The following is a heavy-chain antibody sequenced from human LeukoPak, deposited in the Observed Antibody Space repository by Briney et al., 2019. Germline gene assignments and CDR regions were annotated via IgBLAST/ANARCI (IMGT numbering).Heavy chain of an antibody. D-gene: IGHD3-10*01. CDR1: GFTFSSYA. V-gene: IGHV3-30*01. CDR3: AREAYYGSGRSRQPSPV. CDR2: ISKDGSDE. Sequence: PGTSLRLSRAASGFTFSSYAMYWVRQAPGKGLEWVALISKDGSDEDHADSVKGRFTISRDNSKDTLYLQMISLRIEDTAVYYCAREAYYGSGRSRQPSPVWGQGTLVTVSS. J-gene: IGHJ4*02.